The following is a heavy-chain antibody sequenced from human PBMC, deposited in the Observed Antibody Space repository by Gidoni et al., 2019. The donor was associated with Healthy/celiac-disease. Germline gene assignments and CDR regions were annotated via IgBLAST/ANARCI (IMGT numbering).Heavy chain of an antibody. V-gene: IGHV4-34*01. J-gene: IGHJ6*03. Sequence: QVQLQQWRAGLLKPSETLSLTCAVYGGSFSGYYWSWIRQPPGKGLEWIGEINHSGSTNYNPSLKSRVTISVDTSKNQFSLKLSSVTAADTAVYYCARVPLGSIYYYYMDVWGKGTTVTVSS. CDR2: INHSGST. CDR3: ARVPLGSIYYYYMDV. CDR1: GGSFSGYY.